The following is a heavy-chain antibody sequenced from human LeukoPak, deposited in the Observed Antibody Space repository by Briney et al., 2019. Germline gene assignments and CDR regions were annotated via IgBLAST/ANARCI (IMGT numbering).Heavy chain of an antibody. CDR2: MNPNSGST. D-gene: IGHD5-12*01. CDR3: ARGRSTGYPYYFEY. Sequence: ASVKVTCKASGYTFTSYDSNGVRQATGQGLEWMGWMNPNSGSTGYAQKFQGRVTITRNTTISTDYMELSGLRSEDTAVYYCARGRSTGYPYYFEYWGQGTLVTVSS. J-gene: IGHJ4*02. V-gene: IGHV1-8*03. CDR1: GYTFTSYD.